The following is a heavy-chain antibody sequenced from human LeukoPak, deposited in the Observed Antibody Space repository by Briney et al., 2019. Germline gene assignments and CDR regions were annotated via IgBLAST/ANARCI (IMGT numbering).Heavy chain of an antibody. CDR3: ARESYSSSWYGPDY. CDR1: GFPFSTYW. J-gene: IGHJ4*02. V-gene: IGHV3-74*01. D-gene: IGHD6-13*01. Sequence: PGGSLRLSCAASGFPFSTYWMHWVRQAPGQGLVWVSRINNDGSSTTYADSVKGRFTISRDNAKNTLYLQMDSLRAEDTAVYYCARESYSSSWYGPDYWGQGTLVTVSS. CDR2: INNDGSST.